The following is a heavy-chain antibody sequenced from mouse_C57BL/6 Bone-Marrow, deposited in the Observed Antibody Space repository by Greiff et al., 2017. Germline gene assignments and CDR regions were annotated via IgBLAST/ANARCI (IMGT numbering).Heavy chain of an antibody. D-gene: IGHD1-1*01. CDR2: ISDGGSYT. CDR1: GFTFSSYA. J-gene: IGHJ3*01. CDR3: ARYGSSSFAY. V-gene: IGHV5-4*03. Sequence: DVKLQESGGGLVKPGGSLKLSCAASGFTFSSYAMSWVRQTPEKRLGWVATISDGGSYTYYPDNVKGRFTISRDNAKNNLYLQMSHLKSEDTAMYYCARYGSSSFAYWGQGTLVTVSA.